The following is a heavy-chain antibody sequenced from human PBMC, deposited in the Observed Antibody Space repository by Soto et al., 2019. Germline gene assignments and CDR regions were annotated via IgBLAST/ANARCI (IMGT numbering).Heavy chain of an antibody. CDR3: ARGERYCSGGSCLLNWFDP. Sequence: ASVKVSCKASGYTFTSYAMHWVRQAPGQRLEWMRWINAGNGNTKYSQKFQGRVTITRDTSASTAYMELSSLRSEDTAVYYCARGERYCSGGSCLLNWFDPWGQGTLVTVSS. CDR2: INAGNGNT. D-gene: IGHD2-15*01. V-gene: IGHV1-3*01. CDR1: GYTFTSYA. J-gene: IGHJ5*02.